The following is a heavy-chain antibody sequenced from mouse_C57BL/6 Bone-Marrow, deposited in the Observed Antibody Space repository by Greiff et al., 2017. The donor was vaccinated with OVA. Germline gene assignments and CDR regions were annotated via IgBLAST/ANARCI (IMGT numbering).Heavy chain of an antibody. CDR3: VRWAFYYDYYYAMDY. J-gene: IGHJ4*01. D-gene: IGHD2-4*01. CDR1: GFSFNTYA. V-gene: IGHV10-1*01. Sequence: VQLVESGGGLVQPKGSLKLSCAASGFSFNTYAMNWVRQAPGKGLEWVARIRSKSNNYATYYADSVKDRFTISRDDSESMLYLQMNNLKTEDTAMYYCVRWAFYYDYYYAMDYWGQGTSVTVSS. CDR2: IRSKSNNYAT.